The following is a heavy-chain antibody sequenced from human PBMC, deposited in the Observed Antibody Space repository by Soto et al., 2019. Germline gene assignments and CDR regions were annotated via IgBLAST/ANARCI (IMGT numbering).Heavy chain of an antibody. CDR2: INHSGST. V-gene: IGHV4-34*01. Sequence: SETLSLTCAVYGGSFSGYYWSWIRQPPGKGLEWIGEINHSGSTNYNPSLKSRVAISVDTSKNQFSLKLSSVTAADTAVYYCARGKLSDYVWGSYRYHFDYWGQGTVVTVSS. CDR3: ARGKLSDYVWGSYRYHFDY. D-gene: IGHD3-16*02. J-gene: IGHJ4*02. CDR1: GGSFSGYY.